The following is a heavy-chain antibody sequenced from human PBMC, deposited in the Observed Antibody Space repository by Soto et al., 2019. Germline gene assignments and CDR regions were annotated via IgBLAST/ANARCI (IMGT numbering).Heavy chain of an antibody. CDR1: GYSFTTYW. J-gene: IGHJ4*01. CDR2: IYPGDSDT. V-gene: IGHV5-51*01. D-gene: IGHD3-10*01. CDR3: ARHSTSAPKDY. Sequence: GESLKISCKGSGYSFTTYWIAWGRQMPGKGLELLGIIYPGDSDTRYSPSFEGHVTISVDKSISTAFLQWNSLKASDNGIYYCARHSTSAPKDYWGQGTLVTVSS.